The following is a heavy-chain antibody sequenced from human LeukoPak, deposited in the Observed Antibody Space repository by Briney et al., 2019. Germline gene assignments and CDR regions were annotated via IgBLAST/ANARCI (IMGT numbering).Heavy chain of an antibody. CDR3: ARLVLYDFWSGHPS. V-gene: IGHV4-34*01. J-gene: IGHJ5*02. CDR2: INHSGST. D-gene: IGHD3-3*01. Sequence: SETLSLTCAVYGGSFSGYYWSWIRQPPGKGLEWIGEINHSGSTNYNPSLKSRVTISVDTSKNQFSLKLSSVTAADTAVYYCARLVLYDFWSGHPSWGQGTLVTVSS. CDR1: GGSFSGYY.